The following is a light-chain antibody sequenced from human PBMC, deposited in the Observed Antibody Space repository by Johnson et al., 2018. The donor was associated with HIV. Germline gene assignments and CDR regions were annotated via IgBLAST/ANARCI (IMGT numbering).Light chain of an antibody. CDR2: DNN. J-gene: IGLJ1*01. CDR3: GTWDSSLSVYV. Sequence: QSVLTQPPSVSAAPGQKVTISRSGSRSNIGNNYVSWYQQLPGTAPKLLIYDNNKRPSGIPDRFSGSKSGTSATLGITGLQTGDEADYYCGTWDSSLSVYVFGTGTKVTVL. V-gene: IGLV1-51*01. CDR1: RSNIGNNY.